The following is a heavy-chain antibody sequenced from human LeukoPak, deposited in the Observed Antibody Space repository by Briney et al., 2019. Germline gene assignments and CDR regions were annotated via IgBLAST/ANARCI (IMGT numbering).Heavy chain of an antibody. CDR3: AKDQNYYGSAFDY. D-gene: IGHD3-10*01. Sequence: GGSLRLSCAASGFTFSSYGMHWVRQAPGEGLGWVAFIRYDGSNKYYADCVMGRFTISRGNPKNTLYLQMNSLIAEDTAVYYCAKDQNYYGSAFDYWGQGTLVTVSS. CDR1: GFTFSSYG. J-gene: IGHJ4*02. CDR2: IRYDGSNK. V-gene: IGHV3-30*02.